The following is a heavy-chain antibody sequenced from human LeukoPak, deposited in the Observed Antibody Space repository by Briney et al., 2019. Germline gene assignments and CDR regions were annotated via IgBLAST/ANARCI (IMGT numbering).Heavy chain of an antibody. Sequence: SETLSLTCTVPGGSIMYHYWSWIRQSPGKGLEWIGYIYYNGSTNYNPSLKSRASISVDTSKNQFSLKVTSVTAADTAVYYCARKGGLFDYWGQGTLVTVSS. CDR1: GGSIMYHY. V-gene: IGHV4-59*11. CDR3: ARKGGLFDY. J-gene: IGHJ4*02. CDR2: IYYNGST. D-gene: IGHD2-15*01.